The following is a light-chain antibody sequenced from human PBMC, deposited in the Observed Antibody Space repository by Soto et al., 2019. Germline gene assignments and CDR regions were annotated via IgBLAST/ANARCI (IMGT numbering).Light chain of an antibody. Sequence: AIQMTQSPSSLSASVGDRVTITCRASQDIRNALAWYQEKPRQAPKLLIYAASKLQSGVPSRFSGSGSGTDYNLTISSLQPEDVATYYCLQDHNYPWTFGQGTKVEI. CDR2: AAS. V-gene: IGKV1-6*01. CDR3: LQDHNYPWT. J-gene: IGKJ1*01. CDR1: QDIRNA.